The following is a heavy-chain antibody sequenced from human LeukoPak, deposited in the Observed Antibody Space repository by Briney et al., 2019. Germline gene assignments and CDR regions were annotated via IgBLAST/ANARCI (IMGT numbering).Heavy chain of an antibody. Sequence: SVKVSCKASGGTFSSYAISWVRQAPGQGLEWMGGIIPIFGSANYAEKFQGRVTITADESTSTAYMELSSLRSEDTAVYYCARGRSHYMDVWGKGTTVTVSS. V-gene: IGHV1-69*13. CDR3: ARGRSHYMDV. CDR1: GGTFSSYA. CDR2: IIPIFGSA. J-gene: IGHJ6*03.